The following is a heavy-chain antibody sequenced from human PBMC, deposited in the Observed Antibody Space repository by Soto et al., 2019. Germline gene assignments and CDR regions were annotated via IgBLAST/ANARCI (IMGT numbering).Heavy chain of an antibody. J-gene: IGHJ4*02. CDR1: GFTFSSYA. Sequence: GGSLRLSCAASGFTFSSYAMIWVRQAPGKGLEWVSGVGGSGEYTYYADSVKGRFTISRDNSKNTVYLQISSLRAEDTAVYYCAKVLTGYYYYFEYWGQGTLVTVSS. D-gene: IGHD3-9*01. CDR2: VGGSGEYT. V-gene: IGHV3-23*01. CDR3: AKVLTGYYYYFEY.